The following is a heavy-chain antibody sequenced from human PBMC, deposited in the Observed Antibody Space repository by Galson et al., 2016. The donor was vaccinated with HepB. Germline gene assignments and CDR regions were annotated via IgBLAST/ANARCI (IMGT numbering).Heavy chain of an antibody. CDR3: TTWDWGLDC. J-gene: IGHJ4*02. V-gene: IGHV3-15*05. D-gene: IGHD3/OR15-3a*01. CDR1: GLSVSDAW. CDR2: IRNKRDGGTE. Sequence: SLRLSCAASGLSVSDAWMTWVRQAPGKGLEWVGNIRNKRDGGTEDYGAPGKGRFTISRDDSKNTLYLQMSSLKTDDTAVYFCTTWDWGLDCWGQGTLVTVSS.